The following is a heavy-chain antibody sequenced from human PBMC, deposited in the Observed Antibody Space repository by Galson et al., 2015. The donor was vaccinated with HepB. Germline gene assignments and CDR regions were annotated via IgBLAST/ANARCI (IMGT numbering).Heavy chain of an antibody. CDR1: GFTFSSYG. V-gene: IGHV3-33*01. J-gene: IGHJ4*02. Sequence: SLRLSCAASGFTFSSYGMHWVRQAPGKGLEWVAVIWYDGSNKYYADSVKGRFTISRDNSKNTLYLQMNSLRAEDTAVYYCAREEANLYYYDSSGLLDYWGQGTLVTVSS. CDR3: AREEANLYYYDSSGLLDY. CDR2: IWYDGSNK. D-gene: IGHD3-22*01.